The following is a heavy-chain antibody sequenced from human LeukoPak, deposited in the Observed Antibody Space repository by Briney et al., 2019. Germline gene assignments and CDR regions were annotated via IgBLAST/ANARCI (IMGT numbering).Heavy chain of an antibody. Sequence: SETLSLTCTVSGGSISRYYCSWIRQPPGKGLEWIGYIYYSGSTNYNPSLKSRVTISVDTSKNQFSLKLSSVTAADTAVYYCARAGVSSGWYFLNAFDIWGQGTMVTVSS. V-gene: IGHV4-59*01. D-gene: IGHD6-19*01. CDR2: IYYSGST. CDR3: ARAGVSSGWYFLNAFDI. J-gene: IGHJ3*02. CDR1: GGSISRYY.